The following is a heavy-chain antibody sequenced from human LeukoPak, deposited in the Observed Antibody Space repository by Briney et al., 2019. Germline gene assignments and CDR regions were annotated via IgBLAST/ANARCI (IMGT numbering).Heavy chain of an antibody. CDR1: GFTFSSYA. V-gene: IGHV3-30-3*01. J-gene: IGHJ3*02. Sequence: GGSLRLSCEASGFTFSSYAMHWVRQAPGKGLEWVAVISYDGSNKYYADYVKGRFTISRDNSKNTLYLQMNSLRAEDTAVYYCASYDYGDYVGNAFDIWGQGTMVTVSS. CDR3: ASYDYGDYVGNAFDI. D-gene: IGHD4-17*01. CDR2: ISYDGSNK.